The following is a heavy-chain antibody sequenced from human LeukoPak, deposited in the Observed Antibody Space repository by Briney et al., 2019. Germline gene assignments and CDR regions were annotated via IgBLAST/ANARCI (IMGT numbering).Heavy chain of an antibody. V-gene: IGHV3-48*01. D-gene: IGHD1-1*01. Sequence: GGSLRVYCAASGFTFSTYSMKWVRQAPGKGLEWVSYISSSSSTIYYADSVRGRFTISRDNSKNTLYPQMGSLRAEDMAVYYCARHLPQFPWMWFDPWGQGTLVTVSS. J-gene: IGHJ5*02. CDR1: GFTFSTYS. CDR2: ISSSSSTI. CDR3: ARHLPQFPWMWFDP.